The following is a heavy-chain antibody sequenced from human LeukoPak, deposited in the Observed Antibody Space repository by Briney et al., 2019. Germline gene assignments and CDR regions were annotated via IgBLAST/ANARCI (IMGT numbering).Heavy chain of an antibody. J-gene: IGHJ5*02. CDR1: GFTFSSYG. D-gene: IGHD3-10*01. CDR2: IRYDGSNK. V-gene: IGHV3-30*02. Sequence: TGGSLRLSCAASGFTFSSYGMHWVRQAPGKGLEWVAFIRYDGSNKYYADSVKGRFTISRDNSKNTLYLQMNSLRAEDTAVYYCAKCSVGFRELCNWFDPWGQGTLVTVSS. CDR3: AKCSVGFRELCNWFDP.